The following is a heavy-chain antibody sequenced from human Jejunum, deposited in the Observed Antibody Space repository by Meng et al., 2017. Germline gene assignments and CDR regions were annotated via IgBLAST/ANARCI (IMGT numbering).Heavy chain of an antibody. CDR1: GGSISSSDW. Sequence: VRLQASGPGLVKPSGTLSLTCSVSGGSISSSDWWSWVRQPPGKGLEWIGEIHHSGSTNYNPSLKSRVTISVDKSKNQFSLKLSSVTAADTAVYYCAREWSGSFRHFDYWGQGTLVTVSS. CDR2: IHHSGST. D-gene: IGHD3-16*02. V-gene: IGHV4-4*02. J-gene: IGHJ4*02. CDR3: AREWSGSFRHFDY.